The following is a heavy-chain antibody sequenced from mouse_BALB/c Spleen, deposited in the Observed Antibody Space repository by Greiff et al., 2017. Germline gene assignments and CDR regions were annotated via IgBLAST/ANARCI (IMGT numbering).Heavy chain of an antibody. CDR3: ARNMDGYGGLDY. CDR2: ISTYYGDA. D-gene: IGHD2-2*01. Sequence: QVQLQQSGAELVRPGVSVKISCKGSGYTFTDYAMHWVKQSHAKSLEWIGVISTYYGDASYNQKFKGKATMTVDKSSSTAYMELARLTSEDSAIYYCARNMDGYGGLDYWGQGTTLTVSS. V-gene: IGHV1S137*01. J-gene: IGHJ2*01. CDR1: GYTFTDYA.